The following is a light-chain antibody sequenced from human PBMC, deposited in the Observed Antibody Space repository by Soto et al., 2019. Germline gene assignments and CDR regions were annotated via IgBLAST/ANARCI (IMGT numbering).Light chain of an antibody. Sequence: EIVMTQSPATLSVSPGERATLSCRASQSVSSNLAWYQQKPGQAPRLLIYGASTRATGIPARFSGSGSGTEFTLTISSLQSEDFAVYYCQQYDTYSWTFGRGTKVEIK. CDR3: QQYDTYSWT. CDR2: GAS. V-gene: IGKV3-15*01. CDR1: QSVSSN. J-gene: IGKJ1*01.